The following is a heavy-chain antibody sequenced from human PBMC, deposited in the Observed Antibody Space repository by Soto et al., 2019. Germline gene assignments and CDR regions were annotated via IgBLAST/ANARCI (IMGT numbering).Heavy chain of an antibody. Sequence: GGSLRLSCAVSGFSFINHAMTWCGHSPGKGLEWVSGITNSGHKTYYADSVKGRFTISRDNSKNTLYLQMNSLRAGDTALYYCARDPSDWPYFFDSWGQGTLVTAPQ. CDR1: GFSFINHA. CDR3: ARDPSDWPYFFDS. V-gene: IGHV3-23*01. J-gene: IGHJ4*02. D-gene: IGHD6-19*01. CDR2: ITNSGHKT.